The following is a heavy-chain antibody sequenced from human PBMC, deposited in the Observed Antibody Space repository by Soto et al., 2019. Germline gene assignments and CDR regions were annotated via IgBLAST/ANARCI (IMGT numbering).Heavy chain of an antibody. CDR2: ISGSGGST. D-gene: IGHD3-10*01. J-gene: IGHJ4*02. V-gene: IGHV3-23*01. CDR3: ATDPRVHYYDSGSSAY. CDR1: GFTFSNYA. Sequence: EVQLLESGGGLVQPGGSLRLSCAASGFTFSNYAMSWVRQAPGKGLEWVSAISGSGGSTYYEDSVKARFTISRDNSNNTLYLQMNSLRAEDTAVYYCATDPRVHYYDSGSSAYWGQGTLVTVSS.